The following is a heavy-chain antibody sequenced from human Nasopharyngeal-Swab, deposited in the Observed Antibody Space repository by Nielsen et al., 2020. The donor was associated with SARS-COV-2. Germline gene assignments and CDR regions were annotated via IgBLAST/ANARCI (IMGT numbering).Heavy chain of an antibody. CDR3: VKGLSITGTKRFDY. D-gene: IGHD1-20*01. Sequence: WIRQPPGKGLEYVSAISSNGGSTYYADSVKGRFTISRDNSKNTLYPQMSSLRAEDTAVYYCVKGLSITGTKRFDYWGQGTLVTVSS. J-gene: IGHJ4*02. V-gene: IGHV3-64D*08. CDR2: ISSNGGST.